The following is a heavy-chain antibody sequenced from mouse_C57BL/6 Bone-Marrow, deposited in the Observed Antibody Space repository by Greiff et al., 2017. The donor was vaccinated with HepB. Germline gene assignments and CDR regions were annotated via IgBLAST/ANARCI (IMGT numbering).Heavy chain of an antibody. V-gene: IGHV5-12*01. D-gene: IGHD2-5*01. CDR3: ASPYYSNPWFAY. CDR2: ISNGGGST. Sequence: EVKLMESGGGLVQPGGSLKLSCAASGFTFSDYYMYWVRQTPEKRLEWVAYISNGGGSTYYPDTVKGRFTISRDNAKNTRYLQMSRLKSEDTAMYYCASPYYSNPWFAYWGQGTLVTVSA. CDR1: GFTFSDYY. J-gene: IGHJ3*01.